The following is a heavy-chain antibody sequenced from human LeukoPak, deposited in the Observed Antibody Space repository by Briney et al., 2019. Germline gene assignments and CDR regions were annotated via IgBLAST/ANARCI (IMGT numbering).Heavy chain of an antibody. Sequence: GGSLRLSCAASGFSFSSYWMSWVRQAPGKGLEWVANIKRDGSEQYYVDSVKGRFTISRDNAKNSVYLQLDSLRAEDTAVYCCATSGWDQPFAWGQGTLVTVSS. CDR2: IKRDGSEQ. CDR3: ATSGWDQPFA. J-gene: IGHJ5*02. V-gene: IGHV3-7*01. D-gene: IGHD6-19*01. CDR1: GFSFSSYW.